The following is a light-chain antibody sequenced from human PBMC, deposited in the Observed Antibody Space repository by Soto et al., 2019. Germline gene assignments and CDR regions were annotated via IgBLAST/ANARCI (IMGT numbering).Light chain of an antibody. CDR1: QSVTRN. Sequence: LSVSPGESVTLSCRASQSVTRNLAWHQQVPGQAPRLLVYHASVRATGIPARFSGSGSGTEFSLTISNLQSEDFAIYFCQQYHDWPPITFGQGTRLEIK. V-gene: IGKV3-15*01. CDR3: QQYHDWPPIT. J-gene: IGKJ5*01. CDR2: HAS.